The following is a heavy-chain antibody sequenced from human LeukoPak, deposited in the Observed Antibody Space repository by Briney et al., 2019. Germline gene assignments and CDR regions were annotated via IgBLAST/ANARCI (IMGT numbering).Heavy chain of an antibody. D-gene: IGHD3/OR15-3a*01. Sequence: SVKVSCKASGGSLSDYTISWVRQAPGQGLEWMGGIIPMLGTAKYAQNFQGRVTITTDDSSSTVYMELSSLRFEDTAAYFCARDGLLTRTGMDVWGKGTTVTVSS. CDR3: ARDGLLTRTGMDV. CDR1: GGSLSDYT. CDR2: IIPMLGTA. J-gene: IGHJ6*03. V-gene: IGHV1-69*16.